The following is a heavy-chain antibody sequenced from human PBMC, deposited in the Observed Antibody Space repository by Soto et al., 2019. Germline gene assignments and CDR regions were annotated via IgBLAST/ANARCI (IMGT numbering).Heavy chain of an antibody. CDR1: GFTFGSYA. Sequence: VPLLESGGGLVQPGGSLRLSCAASGFTFGSYAMSWVRQAPGKGLEWVSAISGSGGNTYYADSVKGRFTISRDNSNNTLYLQMNSLRVEDTAVYYCAKDRGLGGGRCYNYWGQGILVTVSS. CDR3: AKDRGLGGGRCYNY. CDR2: ISGSGGNT. J-gene: IGHJ4*02. V-gene: IGHV3-23*01. D-gene: IGHD2-15*01.